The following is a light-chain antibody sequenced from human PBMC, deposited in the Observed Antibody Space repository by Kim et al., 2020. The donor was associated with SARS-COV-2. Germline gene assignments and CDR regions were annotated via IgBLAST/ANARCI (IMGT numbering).Light chain of an antibody. CDR2: KAS. J-gene: IGKJ2*01. CDR1: QSFGKW. Sequence: SALFGDRGTINCRASQSFGKWVDWFQQQTGRAPRVLIYKASKLETGVPSRFSGSGSETDFTLTNRNLQPEDIATYYCQQYNSFSYTVGQGTKLEIK. V-gene: IGKV1-5*03. CDR3: QQYNSFSYT.